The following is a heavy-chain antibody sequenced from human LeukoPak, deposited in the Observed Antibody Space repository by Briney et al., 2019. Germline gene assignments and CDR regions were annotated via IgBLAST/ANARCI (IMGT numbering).Heavy chain of an antibody. CDR3: ARDFTWTGGYFDY. D-gene: IGHD1-14*01. Sequence: GGSLRLSCAASGLTISNYWMSWVRQSPGKGLEWVANIKQDGSDKYYLDSVKGRFTISRDNAKNSLHLQMNSLGAEDTAVYYCARDFTWTGGYFDYWGQGSLVTVSS. J-gene: IGHJ4*02. V-gene: IGHV3-7*01. CDR2: IKQDGSDK. CDR1: GLTISNYW.